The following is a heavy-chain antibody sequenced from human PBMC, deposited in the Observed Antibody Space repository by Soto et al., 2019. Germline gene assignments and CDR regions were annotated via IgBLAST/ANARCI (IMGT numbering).Heavy chain of an antibody. V-gene: IGHV1-2*02. CDR2: INPNSGGT. Sequence: ASVKVSCKASGYTFTGYYMHWGRQAPGQGLEWMGWINPNSGGTNYAQKFQGRVTMTRDTSISTAYMELSRLRSDDTAVYYCARGVSFWSGSVSHYYGMDVWGQGTTLTVSS. J-gene: IGHJ6*02. CDR1: GYTFTGYY. CDR3: ARGVSFWSGSVSHYYGMDV. D-gene: IGHD3-3*01.